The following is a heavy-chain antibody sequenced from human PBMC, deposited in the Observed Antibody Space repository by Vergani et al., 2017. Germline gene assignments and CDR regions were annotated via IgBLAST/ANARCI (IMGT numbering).Heavy chain of an antibody. Sequence: QVQLVETGGGVVQPGRSLRLSCAASGFTFSSYAMHWVRQAPGKGLEWVAVISYDGSNKYYADSVKGRFTISRDNSKNTLYLQMNSLRAEDTAVYYCERGPSQGCSNSSCSSPNCNYYYYMDVWGKXP. D-gene: IGHD2-2*01. CDR3: ERGPSQGCSNSSCSSPNCNYYYYMDV. J-gene: IGHJ6*03. V-gene: IGHV3-30-3*01. CDR2: ISYDGSNK. CDR1: GFTFSSYA.